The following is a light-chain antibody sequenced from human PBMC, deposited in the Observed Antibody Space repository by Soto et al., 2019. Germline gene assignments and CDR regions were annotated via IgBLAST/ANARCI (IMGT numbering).Light chain of an antibody. CDR3: SSFTISSTWV. CDR2: EVS. Sequence: QSALTQPASVSGSPGQSITISCTGTNSDVGGLNYVSWYQHHPGNAPKLIIYEVSYRPSGVSDRFSGSKSDNTASLTISGLHTDDEADYYCSSFTISSTWVFGGGTKLTVL. V-gene: IGLV2-14*01. CDR1: NSDVGGLNY. J-gene: IGLJ3*02.